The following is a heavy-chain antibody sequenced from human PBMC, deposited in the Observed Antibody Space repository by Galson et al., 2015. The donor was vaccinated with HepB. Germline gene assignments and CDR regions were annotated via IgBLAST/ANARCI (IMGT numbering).Heavy chain of an antibody. D-gene: IGHD4-17*01. V-gene: IGHV3-30-3*01. CDR2: ISYDGSNK. CDR3: ARDSPTTVIDWYFDL. Sequence: HWVRQAPGKGLEWVAVISYDGSNKYYADSVKGRFTISRDNSKNTLYLQMNSLRAEDTAVYYCARDSPTTVIDWYFDLWGRGTLVTVSS. J-gene: IGHJ2*01.